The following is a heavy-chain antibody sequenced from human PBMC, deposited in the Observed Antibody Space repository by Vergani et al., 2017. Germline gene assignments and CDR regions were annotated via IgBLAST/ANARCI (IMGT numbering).Heavy chain of an antibody. CDR1: GYTFTGYY. D-gene: IGHD4-17*01. CDR3: ARDTTIRDYVGNWFDP. CDR2: IIPIFGTA. Sequence: QVQLVQSGAEVKKPGASVKVSCKASGYTFTGYYMHWVRQAPGQGLEWMGRIIPIFGTANYAQKFKGRVTITADESTSTAYMELSSLRSEDTAVYYCARDTTIRDYVGNWFDPWGQGTLVTVSS. V-gene: IGHV1-69*18. J-gene: IGHJ5*02.